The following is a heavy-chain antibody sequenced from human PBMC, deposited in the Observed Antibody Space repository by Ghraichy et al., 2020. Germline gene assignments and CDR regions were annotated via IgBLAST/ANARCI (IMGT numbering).Heavy chain of an antibody. V-gene: IGHV1-2*02. D-gene: IGHD1-26*01. CDR1: GYIFTGYY. CDR2: IDPDSGGT. Sequence: ASVKVSFKASGYIFTGYYIQWVRQAPGQGLEWMGWIDPDSGGTSYAQKFQGRVTMTRDTSINTVYMELSSLRFDDTAIYYCARDWYSGIADYFDYWGQGSLVTVSS. J-gene: IGHJ4*02. CDR3: ARDWYSGIADYFDY.